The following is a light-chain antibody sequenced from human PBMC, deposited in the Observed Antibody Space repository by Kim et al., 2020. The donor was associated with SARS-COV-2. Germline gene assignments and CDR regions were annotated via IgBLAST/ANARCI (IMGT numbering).Light chain of an antibody. CDR3: TSYTTTGTYI. CDR2: DVS. V-gene: IGLV2-14*03. Sequence: QSALTQPASVSGSPGQSITISCTGTSTDVGAYSFVSWYQQHPGKAPQLMIYDVSNRPSRISNRFSASKSGNTASLTISGLQAEDEATYYCTSYTTTGTYIFGGGTKVTVL. J-gene: IGLJ2*01. CDR1: STDVGAYSF.